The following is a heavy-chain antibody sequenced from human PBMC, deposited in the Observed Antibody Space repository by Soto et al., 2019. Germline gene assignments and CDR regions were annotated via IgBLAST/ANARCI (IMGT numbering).Heavy chain of an antibody. CDR2: ISVYNGNT. D-gene: IGHD6-6*01. V-gene: IGHV1-18*01. Sequence: XVLVSCTAAGYTFRTYGIDRVRHAPGQGLEWMGWISVYNGNTNYAQKFQGRVTMTTDTSTSTAYMDLRSLRYDDTAVYYCARDSLAARPGWFDPWGQGTLVTVS. CDR3: ARDSLAARPGWFDP. CDR1: GYTFRTYG. J-gene: IGHJ5*02.